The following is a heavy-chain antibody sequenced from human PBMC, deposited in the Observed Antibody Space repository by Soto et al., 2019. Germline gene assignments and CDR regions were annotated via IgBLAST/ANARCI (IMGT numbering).Heavy chain of an antibody. CDR1: GXIFSDYS. CDR3: ARDSSGRQYYGMDV. J-gene: IGHJ6*02. Sequence: LRLSCTPSGXIFSDYSMNWVRQAPGKGLEWISYITTTSSTMYYADSVKGRFTISRDNAKNSLYLQMNSLRDEDTAVYYCARDSSGRQYYGMDVWGQGTTVTVSS. D-gene: IGHD3-22*01. CDR2: ITTTSSTM. V-gene: IGHV3-48*02.